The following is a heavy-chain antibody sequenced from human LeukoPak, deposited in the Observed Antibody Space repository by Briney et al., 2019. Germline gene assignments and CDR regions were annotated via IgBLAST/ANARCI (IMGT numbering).Heavy chain of an antibody. CDR3: ARGDWLWLQAN. J-gene: IGHJ4*02. CDR2: ISSSSSYI. Sequence: GGSLRLSSAASRVTFSTYSMNSVRQAPGRGLEWVSSISSSSSYIYYADSVKGRFTISRDNAKHSLYLQMNSLRAEDTAVYYCARGDWLWLQANWGQGPLVTVSS. D-gene: IGHD3-9*01. V-gene: IGHV3-21*01. CDR1: RVTFSTYS.